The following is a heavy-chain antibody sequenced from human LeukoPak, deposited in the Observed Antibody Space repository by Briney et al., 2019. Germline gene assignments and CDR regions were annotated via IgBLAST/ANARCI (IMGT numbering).Heavy chain of an antibody. Sequence: ASVKVSCKASGYTFTSYGISWVRQAPGQGLEWMGWISAYNGNTNYAQKLQGRVTLTTDTSTSTASMELRSLRSDDTAVYYCARDRRITMIVVVIGIQNWFDPWGQGTLVTVSS. D-gene: IGHD3-22*01. CDR3: ARDRRITMIVVVIGIQNWFDP. J-gene: IGHJ5*02. CDR2: ISAYNGNT. CDR1: GYTFTSYG. V-gene: IGHV1-18*01.